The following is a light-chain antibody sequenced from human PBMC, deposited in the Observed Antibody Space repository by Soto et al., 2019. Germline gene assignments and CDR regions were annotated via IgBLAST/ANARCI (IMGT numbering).Light chain of an antibody. CDR1: RTIVGY. CDR3: QLSYSFPQT. V-gene: IGKV1-39*01. Sequence: IQVTQSPSSLSASVGDRVTITCRASRTIVGYLNWYQQKPGKPPKLLIYSASTLQSGVPSRFIGSGSGTDFSLTISSLQPEDFATYYIQLSYSFPQTFGRGTKVDIK. J-gene: IGKJ1*01. CDR2: SAS.